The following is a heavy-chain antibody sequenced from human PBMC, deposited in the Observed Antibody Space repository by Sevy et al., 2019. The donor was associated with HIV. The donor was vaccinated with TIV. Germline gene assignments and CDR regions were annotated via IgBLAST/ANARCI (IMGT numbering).Heavy chain of an antibody. V-gene: IGHV3-21*01. CDR3: ARSLDILTGYYPFDY. D-gene: IGHD3-9*01. Sequence: GGSLRLSCAASGFTFSSYSMNWVRQAPGKGLEWVSSISSSSSYIYYADSVKGRFTISRDNAKNSLYLQMNSLRAEDTAVYYSARSLDILTGYYPFDYWGQGTLVTVSS. J-gene: IGHJ4*02. CDR2: ISSSSSYI. CDR1: GFTFSSYS.